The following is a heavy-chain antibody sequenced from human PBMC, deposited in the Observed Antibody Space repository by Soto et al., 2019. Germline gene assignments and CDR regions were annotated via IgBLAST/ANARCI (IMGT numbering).Heavy chain of an antibody. Sequence: QVQLVESGGGVVQPGRSLRLSCAASGFTFSSYVMHWVRQAPGKGLEWVAGISFEGSKKYYADSVKGRLTISRDNSKNTLYLQMNSLRSEDTAVYYCARPYLSSTVTTWYYYYGMDVWGQGTTVTVSS. D-gene: IGHD4-17*01. CDR1: GFTFSSYV. J-gene: IGHJ6*02. CDR3: ARPYLSSTVTTWYYYYGMDV. CDR2: ISFEGSKK. V-gene: IGHV3-30-3*01.